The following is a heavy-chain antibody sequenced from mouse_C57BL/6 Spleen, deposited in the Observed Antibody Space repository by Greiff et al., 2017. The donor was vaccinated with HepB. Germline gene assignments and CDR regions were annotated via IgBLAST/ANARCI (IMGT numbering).Heavy chain of an antibody. Sequence: QVQLQQPGAELVMPGASVKLSCKASGYTFTSYWMHWVKQRPGQGLEWIGEIDPSDSYTNYNQKFKGKSTLTVDKSSSTAYMQLSSLTSEDSAVYYCARSGYYYGSSSLFAYWGQGTLVTVSA. J-gene: IGHJ3*01. D-gene: IGHD1-1*01. CDR2: IDPSDSYT. CDR3: ARSGYYYGSSSLFAY. CDR1: GYTFTSYW. V-gene: IGHV1-69*01.